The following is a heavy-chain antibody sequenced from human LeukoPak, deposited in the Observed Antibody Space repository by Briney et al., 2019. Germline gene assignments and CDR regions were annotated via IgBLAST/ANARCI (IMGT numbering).Heavy chain of an antibody. J-gene: IGHJ4*02. Sequence: PGGSLRLSCAASGFIFSSYSMNWVRQAPGKGLEWVSSISSSSTYIYYTDSVKGRFAISRDNAKNSLYLQMNSLRAEDMAVYYCARDRQPGVRGDFDFWGQGTLVTVSS. D-gene: IGHD3-10*01. V-gene: IGHV3-21*06. CDR1: GFIFSSYS. CDR2: ISSSSTYI. CDR3: ARDRQPGVRGDFDF.